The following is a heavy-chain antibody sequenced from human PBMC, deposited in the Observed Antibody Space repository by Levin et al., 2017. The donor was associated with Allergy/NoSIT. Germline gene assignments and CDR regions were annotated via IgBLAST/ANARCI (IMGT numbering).Heavy chain of an antibody. Sequence: ASVKVSCKASGYTFTSYGISWVRQAPGQGLEWMGWISAYNGNTNYAQKLQGRVTMTTDTSTSTAYMELRSLRSDDTAVYYCAREDSTMITFGGVIVPTGGGAFDIWGQGTMVTVSS. D-gene: IGHD3-16*02. CDR1: GYTFTSYG. V-gene: IGHV1-18*01. J-gene: IGHJ3*02. CDR2: ISAYNGNT. CDR3: AREDSTMITFGGVIVPTGGGAFDI.